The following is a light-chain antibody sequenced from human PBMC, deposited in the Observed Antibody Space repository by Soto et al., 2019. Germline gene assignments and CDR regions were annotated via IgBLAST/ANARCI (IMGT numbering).Light chain of an antibody. CDR2: AAS. V-gene: IGKV1-39*01. Sequence: DIQMTQSPASLSASVGDRVTISCRASDNIGSNLNWYQHQTGTAPKLLIYAASSLQGGVPSRFSGSAYGTQSTLTISGLQTEDFATYYCQQSYKILTFGGGTKVDIK. J-gene: IGKJ4*01. CDR3: QQSYKILT. CDR1: DNIGSN.